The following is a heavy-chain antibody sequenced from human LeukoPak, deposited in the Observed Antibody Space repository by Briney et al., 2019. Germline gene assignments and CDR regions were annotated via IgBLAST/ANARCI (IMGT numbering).Heavy chain of an antibody. J-gene: IGHJ5*02. D-gene: IGHD1-26*01. V-gene: IGHV3-23*01. CDR2: ISGSGVRT. Sequence: PGGSLRLSCAASGFTFSSYAMSWVRQAPGKGLEWVSAISGSGVRTYNADSGKDRFTTSTHPSKNTLYLQMNSLRAEDTAVYYCAKVIVDDPWGQGTLVTVSS. CDR1: GFTFSSYA. CDR3: AKVIVDDP.